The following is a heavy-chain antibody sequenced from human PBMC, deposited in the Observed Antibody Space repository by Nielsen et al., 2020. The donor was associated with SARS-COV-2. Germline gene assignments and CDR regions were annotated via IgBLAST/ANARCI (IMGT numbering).Heavy chain of an antibody. Sequence: SETLSLTCTVTGGSFSSSIYYWGWIRQSPGQGLEWIGTVSLSGTTYYSPSLKSRVTISVDTSKNQFSLKLSSVTAADTAVYYCARDEAYWGQGTLVTVSS. V-gene: IGHV4-39*02. CDR2: VSLSGTT. J-gene: IGHJ4*02. CDR3: ARDEAY. CDR1: GGSFSSSIYY.